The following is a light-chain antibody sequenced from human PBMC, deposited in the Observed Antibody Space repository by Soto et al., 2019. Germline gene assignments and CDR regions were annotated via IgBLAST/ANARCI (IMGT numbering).Light chain of an antibody. V-gene: IGLV2-14*01. Sequence: QSVLAQPASVSGSPGQSITISCTGTSSDIGGYNYVSWYQRHPGKVPKLIIYEVTSRPSGGSPRFSGSKSGNTASLTISGLQAGDEADYFCSSYTTSGTPVFGGGTKVTVL. J-gene: IGLJ3*02. CDR2: EVT. CDR3: SSYTTSGTPV. CDR1: SSDIGGYNY.